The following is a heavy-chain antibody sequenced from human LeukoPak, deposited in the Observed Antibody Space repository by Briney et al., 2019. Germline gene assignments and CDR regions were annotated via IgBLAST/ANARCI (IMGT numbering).Heavy chain of an antibody. CDR3: ARGLESGNFDY. CDR1: GYTFTDYY. Sequence: ASVKVSCKASGYTFTDYYMHWVRQAPGQGLEWMGIINPSGGSTSYAQKFQGRVTMTRDMSTSTVYMELSSLRSEDTAVYYCARGLESGNFDYWGQGTLVTVSS. CDR2: INPSGGST. V-gene: IGHV1-46*01. J-gene: IGHJ4*02.